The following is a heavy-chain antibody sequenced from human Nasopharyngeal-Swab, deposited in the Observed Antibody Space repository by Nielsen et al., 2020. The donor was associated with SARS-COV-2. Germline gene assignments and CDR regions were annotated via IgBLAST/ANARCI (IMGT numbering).Heavy chain of an antibody. V-gene: IGHV1-46*01. Sequence: ASVKVSCKESGYTFTSYYMHWVRQAPGQGLEWMGIINPSGGSTSYAQKFQGRVTMTRDTSTSTVYIELSSLRSEDTAVYYCARDRITMVRGVISLTNWFDPWGQGTLVTVSS. CDR3: ARDRITMVRGVISLTNWFDP. J-gene: IGHJ5*02. CDR2: INPSGGST. CDR1: GYTFTSYY. D-gene: IGHD3-10*01.